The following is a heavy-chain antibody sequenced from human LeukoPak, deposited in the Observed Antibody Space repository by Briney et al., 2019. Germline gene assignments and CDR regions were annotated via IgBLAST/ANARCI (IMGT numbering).Heavy chain of an antibody. CDR3: ARGFHPTQRYCSSTSCYAVRWFDP. J-gene: IGHJ5*02. Sequence: SSETLSLTCAVYGGSFSGYYWSWLRQPPRKGLDWIGEINQSESPNYNPSLKRRFTISVDTPNNQFSLKLSSVAAADTAVYYCARGFHPTQRYCSSTSCYAVRWFDPWGQGTLVTVSS. CDR2: INQSESP. CDR1: GGSFSGYY. D-gene: IGHD2-2*01. V-gene: IGHV4-34*01.